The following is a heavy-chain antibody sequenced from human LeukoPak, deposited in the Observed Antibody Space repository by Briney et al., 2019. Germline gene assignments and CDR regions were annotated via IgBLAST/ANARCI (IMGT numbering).Heavy chain of an antibody. V-gene: IGHV4-30-2*03. J-gene: IGHJ5*02. Sequence: SQTLSLTCAVSGDSISSGGYSWSWIRQPPGKGLEWIGSMYHSGSTYYNPPLKSRVTISEDTSKNQFSLKLRSVTAADTAVYYCARGPRFGELLWHWFDPWGQGTLVTVSS. D-gene: IGHD3-10*01. CDR3: ARGPRFGELLWHWFDP. CDR2: MYHSGST. CDR1: GDSISSGGYS.